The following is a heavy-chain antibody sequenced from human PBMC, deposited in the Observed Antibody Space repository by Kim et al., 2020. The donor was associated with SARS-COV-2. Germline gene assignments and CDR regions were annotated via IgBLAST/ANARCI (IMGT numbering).Heavy chain of an antibody. CDR2: IYPGDSDT. V-gene: IGHV5-51*01. J-gene: IGHJ3*02. CDR3: ARRYYDFWSGYSTPDAFDI. CDR1: GYSFTSYW. Sequence: GASLQISCKGSGYSFTSYWIGWVRQMPGKGLEWMGIIYPGDSDTRYSPSFQGQVTISADKSISTAYLQWSSLKASDTAMYYCARRYYDFWSGYSTPDAFDIWGQGTMVTVSS. D-gene: IGHD3-3*01.